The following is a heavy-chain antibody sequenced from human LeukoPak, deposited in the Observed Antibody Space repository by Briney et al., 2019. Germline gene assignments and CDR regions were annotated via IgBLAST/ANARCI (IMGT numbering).Heavy chain of an antibody. J-gene: IGHJ5*01. V-gene: IGHV3-30*02. CDR1: GFTFSSYG. CDR2: IRYDGSNK. CDR3: AKDRHAPGRYCSSTTCFPFDS. D-gene: IGHD2-2*01. Sequence: GGSLRLSCAASGFTFSSYGMHWVRQAPGKGLEWVAFIRYDGSNKYYADSVKGRFTISRDNSKNTLYLQMNSLRAEDTAVYYCAKDRHAPGRYCSSTTCFPFDSWGQGTLVTVSS.